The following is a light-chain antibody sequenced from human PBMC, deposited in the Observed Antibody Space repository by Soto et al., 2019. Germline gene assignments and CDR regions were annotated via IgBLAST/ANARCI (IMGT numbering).Light chain of an antibody. CDR2: GAS. Sequence: EIVLTQSPGTLSLSPGDRATLSCRASQSVSSNYLAWYQQKPGQPPRLLIYGASSRATGIPDRFSGSGSATDFTLTISRLEPEDFAVYYCQQYGTSPPLTFGGGTKVDIK. V-gene: IGKV3-20*01. CDR1: QSVSSNY. CDR3: QQYGTSPPLT. J-gene: IGKJ4*01.